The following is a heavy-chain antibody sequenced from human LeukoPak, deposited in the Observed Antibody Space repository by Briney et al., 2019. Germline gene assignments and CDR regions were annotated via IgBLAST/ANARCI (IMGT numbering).Heavy chain of an antibody. Sequence: SETLSLTCAVYGGSFSGYYWSWIRQPPGKGLEWIGEANHSGSTNYNPSLKSRVTISVDTSKNQFSLKLSSVTAADTAVYYCARGGDAFDPWGQGTLVTVSS. CDR3: ARGGDAFDP. D-gene: IGHD3-10*01. J-gene: IGHJ5*02. CDR1: GGSFSGYY. V-gene: IGHV4-34*01. CDR2: ANHSGST.